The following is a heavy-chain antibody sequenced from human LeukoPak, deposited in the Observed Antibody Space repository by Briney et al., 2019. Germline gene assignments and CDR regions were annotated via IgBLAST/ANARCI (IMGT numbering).Heavy chain of an antibody. D-gene: IGHD3-22*01. CDR2: IYYSGST. V-gene: IGHV4-59*01. J-gene: IGHJ6*02. Sequence: SETLSLTCTVSGGSISSYYWSWIRQPPGKGLEWIGYIYYSGSTNYNPSLKSRVTISVDTSKNQFSLKLTSVTPPDTPVYYSAKPILRRYYYSSRCYYGPYYYYGMDVWGQGTRVPVSS. CDR1: GGSISSYY. CDR3: AKPILRRYYYSSRCYYGPYYYYGMDV.